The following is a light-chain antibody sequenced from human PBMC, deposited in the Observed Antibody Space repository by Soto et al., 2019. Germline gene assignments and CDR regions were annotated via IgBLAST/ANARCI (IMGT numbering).Light chain of an antibody. CDR3: QQYFSSPYT. CDR1: QSVLFSSNTKNY. V-gene: IGKV4-1*01. CDR2: WAS. J-gene: IGKJ2*01. Sequence: DIVMTQSPDSLAVSLGERATINCKSSQSVLFSSNTKNYLAWYQHKPGQPPKLLIYWASTRESGVPDRFSGSGSGTDFTLSISSLQAEDVAVYYCQQYFSSPYTFDQGTKLEIK.